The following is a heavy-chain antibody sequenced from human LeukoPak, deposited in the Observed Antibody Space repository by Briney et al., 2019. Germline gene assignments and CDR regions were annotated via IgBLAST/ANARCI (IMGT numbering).Heavy chain of an antibody. V-gene: IGHV4-34*01. Sequence: SETLSLTCAVYGGSFSGYYWSWIRQPPGKGLEWIGEINHSGSTNYNPSLKSRVTISVDTSKNQFSLKLSSVTAADTAVYYCARCTAGFAFDIWGQGTMVTVSS. CDR1: GGSFSGYY. D-gene: IGHD6-13*01. J-gene: IGHJ3*02. CDR3: ARCTAGFAFDI. CDR2: INHSGST.